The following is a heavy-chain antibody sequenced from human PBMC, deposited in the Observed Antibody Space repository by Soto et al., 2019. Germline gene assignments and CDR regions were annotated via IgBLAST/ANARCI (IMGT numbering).Heavy chain of an antibody. V-gene: IGHV3-23*01. CDR2: ISGSGGSA. Sequence: PGGSLRLSCAASGFTFSSYAMSWVRQAPGKGLEWVSAISGSGGSAYYADSVKGRFTISRDNSKNTLYLQMNSLRAEDTAVYYCAKVRQIYSSSCRYFDYWGQGTLVTVSS. J-gene: IGHJ4*02. CDR3: AKVRQIYSSSCRYFDY. D-gene: IGHD6-6*01. CDR1: GFTFSSYA.